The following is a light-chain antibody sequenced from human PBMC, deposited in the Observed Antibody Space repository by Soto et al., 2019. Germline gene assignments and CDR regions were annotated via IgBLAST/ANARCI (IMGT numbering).Light chain of an antibody. CDR2: EVS. J-gene: IGLJ2*01. V-gene: IGLV2-14*01. CDR1: SSDVGGYKY. Sequence: QSALPQPASVSGSPGQSITISCTGTSSDVGGYKYVSWYQQHPDKAPKLIILEVSNRPSGISSRFSGSKSGNTASLTISGLQAEDEADYYCASYTSSSTSVIFGRGTKLTVL. CDR3: ASYTSSSTSVI.